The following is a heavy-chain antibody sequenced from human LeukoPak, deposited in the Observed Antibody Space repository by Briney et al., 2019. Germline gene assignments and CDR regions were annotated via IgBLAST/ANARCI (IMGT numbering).Heavy chain of an antibody. CDR3: ARIRDDYVWGSYRMIPFDP. D-gene: IGHD3-16*02. J-gene: IGHJ5*02. Sequence: ASVKVSCKASGYTFTSYGISWVRQAPGQGLEWMGWISAYNGNTNHAQKLQGRVTMTTDTSTSTAYMELRSLRSDDTAVYYCARIRDDYVWGSYRMIPFDPWGQGTLVTVSS. CDR1: GYTFTSYG. CDR2: ISAYNGNT. V-gene: IGHV1-18*01.